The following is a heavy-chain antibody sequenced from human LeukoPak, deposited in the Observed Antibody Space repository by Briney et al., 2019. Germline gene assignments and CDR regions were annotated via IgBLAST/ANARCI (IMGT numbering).Heavy chain of an antibody. D-gene: IGHD5-24*01. J-gene: IGHJ4*02. V-gene: IGHV4-34*01. CDR2: INHSGST. Sequence: SETLSLTCAVYGGSFSGYYWSWIRQPPGKGLEWIGEINHSGSTNYNPSLKSRVTISVDTSKNQFSLKLSSVTAADTAVYYCARAARGRRDGYNYVQSFDYWGQGTLVTVSS. CDR1: GGSFSGYY. CDR3: ARAARGRRDGYNYVQSFDY.